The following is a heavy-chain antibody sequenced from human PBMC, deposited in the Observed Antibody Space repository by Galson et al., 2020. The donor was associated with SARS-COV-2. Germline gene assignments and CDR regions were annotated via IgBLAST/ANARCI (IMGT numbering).Heavy chain of an antibody. CDR1: GFSLSTSGVG. D-gene: IGHD1-26*01. CDR2: IYWDDDK. CDR3: ARSYKGDAFDI. V-gene: IGHV2-5*02. J-gene: IGHJ3*02. Sequence: SGPTLVKPTQTHTLTCTFSGFSLSTSGVGVGWIRQPPGKALECLSPIYWDDDKRYSPSLKSRLTITKDTSKNQVVLTMTNMDPVDTATYYCARSYKGDAFDIWGQGTMVTVSS.